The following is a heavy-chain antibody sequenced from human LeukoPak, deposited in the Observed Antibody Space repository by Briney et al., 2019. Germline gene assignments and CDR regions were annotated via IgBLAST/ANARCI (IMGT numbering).Heavy chain of an antibody. CDR3: ARYRGRNGSNYYFDS. Sequence: TSETLSLTCTVSGGSISSYYWSWIRQPPGKGLEWIGEIIHTGSTNYNPSLKSRVTISIDTSKSQFSLRLSSVTAADTAVYYCARYRGRNGSNYYFDSWGQGILVTVSS. V-gene: IGHV4-34*12. D-gene: IGHD5-24*01. CDR1: GGSISSYY. J-gene: IGHJ4*02. CDR2: IIHTGST.